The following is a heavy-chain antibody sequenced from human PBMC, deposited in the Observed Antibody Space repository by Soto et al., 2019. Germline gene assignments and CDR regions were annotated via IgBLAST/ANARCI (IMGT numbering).Heavy chain of an antibody. CDR1: GGSISSGDYY. V-gene: IGHV4-30-4*01. CDR3: ARVARVVVVAATRAEYPQH. J-gene: IGHJ1*01. Sequence: QVQLQESGPGLVKPSQTLSLTCTVSGGSISSGDYYWSWIRQPPGKGLEWIGYIYYSGSTYYNPSXXGRGTRPVDAXXNXSXXYRSPVDAAATAVHYCARVARVVVVAATRAEYPQHWGQGTLVTVSS. D-gene: IGHD2-15*01. CDR2: IYYSGST.